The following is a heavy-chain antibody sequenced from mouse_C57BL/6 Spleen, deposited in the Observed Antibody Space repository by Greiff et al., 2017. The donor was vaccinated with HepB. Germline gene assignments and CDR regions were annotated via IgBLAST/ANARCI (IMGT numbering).Heavy chain of an antibody. CDR2: ISSGSSTI. V-gene: IGHV5-17*01. J-gene: IGHJ2*01. D-gene: IGHD3-1*01. CDR3: ARRARGVYYFDY. CDR1: GFTFSDYG. Sequence: EVMLVESGGGLVKPGGSLKLSCAASGFTFSDYGMHWVRQAPEKGLEWVAYISSGSSTIYYADTVKGRFTISRDNAKNTLFLQMTSLRSEDTAMYYCARRARGVYYFDYWGQGTTLTVSS.